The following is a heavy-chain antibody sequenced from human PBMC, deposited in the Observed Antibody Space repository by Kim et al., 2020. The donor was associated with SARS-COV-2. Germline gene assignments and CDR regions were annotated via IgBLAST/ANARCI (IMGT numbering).Heavy chain of an antibody. CDR1: GFTFSSYS. V-gene: IGHV3-48*04. CDR2: ISSSSSTI. Sequence: GGSLRLSCAASGFTFSSYSMNWVRQAPGKGLEWVSYISSSSSTIYYADSVKGRFTISRDNAKNSLYLQMNSLRAEDTAVYYCARARGWNGDYYYYGMDVWGQGTTVTVSS. D-gene: IGHD1-1*01. CDR3: ARARGWNGDYYYYGMDV. J-gene: IGHJ6*02.